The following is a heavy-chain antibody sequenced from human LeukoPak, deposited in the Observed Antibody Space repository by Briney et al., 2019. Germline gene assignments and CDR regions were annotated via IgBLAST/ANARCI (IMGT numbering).Heavy chain of an antibody. J-gene: IGHJ6*02. CDR2: LGRSSKT. D-gene: IGHD2-2*01. CDR1: GFSFSDYS. CDR3: VKDRPCDTCMPMDA. Sequence: GGSLRLSCAASGFSFSDYSMSWVRQAPGEGLEWVAGLGRSSKTYYADSVKGRFSISRDNSKDTVYLQMNSLRDEDTAIYYCVKDRPCDTCMPMDAWGQGTTVTVSS. V-gene: IGHV3-23*01.